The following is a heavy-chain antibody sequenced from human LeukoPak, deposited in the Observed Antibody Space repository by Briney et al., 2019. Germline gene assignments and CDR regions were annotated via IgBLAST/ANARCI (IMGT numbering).Heavy chain of an antibody. J-gene: IGHJ4*02. D-gene: IGHD3-16*02. Sequence: PSETLSLTCTVSGYSISSGYYWGWIRQPPGKGLEWIGSIYHSGSTYYNPSLKSRVTISVDTSKNQFSLKLSSVTAADTAVYYCAREDDYVWGSYRYIDYWGQGTLVTVSS. V-gene: IGHV4-38-2*02. CDR3: AREDDYVWGSYRYIDY. CDR1: GYSISSGYY. CDR2: IYHSGST.